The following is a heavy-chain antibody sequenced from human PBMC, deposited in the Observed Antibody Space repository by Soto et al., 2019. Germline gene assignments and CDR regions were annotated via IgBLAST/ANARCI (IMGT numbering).Heavy chain of an antibody. CDR1: GGSISSYY. CDR3: ARDRAWGYYGSGSYYNQYYYYYGMDV. D-gene: IGHD3-10*01. Sequence: SETLSLTCTVSGGSISSYYWSWIRQPPGKGLEWIGYIYYSGSTNYNPSLKSRVTISVDTSKNQFSLKLSSVTAADTAVHYCARDRAWGYYGSGSYYNQYYYYYGMDVWGQGTTVTVSS. V-gene: IGHV4-59*01. CDR2: IYYSGST. J-gene: IGHJ6*02.